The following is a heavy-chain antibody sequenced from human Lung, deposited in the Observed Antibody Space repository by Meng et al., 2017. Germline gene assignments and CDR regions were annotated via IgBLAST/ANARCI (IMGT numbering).Heavy chain of an antibody. Sequence: GESLKISCAASGFTFSSYAMHWVRQAPGKGLEWLAVISYDGSNKYYGDSVKGRFTISRDNSKTTLFLQMNSLRAEDTAVYFCARLDYNESSGYDYWGQGTLVTVSS. CDR2: ISYDGSNK. J-gene: IGHJ4*02. V-gene: IGHV3-30*04. CDR1: GFTFSSYA. CDR3: ARLDYNESSGYDY. D-gene: IGHD3-22*01.